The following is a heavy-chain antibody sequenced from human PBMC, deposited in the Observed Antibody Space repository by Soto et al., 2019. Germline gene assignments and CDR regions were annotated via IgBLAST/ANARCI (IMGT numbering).Heavy chain of an antibody. CDR1: GGSISSGDYY. J-gene: IGHJ4*02. Sequence: QVQLQESGPGLVKPSQTLSLTCTVSGGSISSGDYYWSWIRQPPGKGLEWIGYIYYSGSTYYNPSLTSRVTISVDTSKNQFSLKLNSVTAADTAVYYCARVQGGGGAMVHNYWGQGTLVTVSS. V-gene: IGHV4-30-4*01. D-gene: IGHD5-18*01. CDR2: IYYSGST. CDR3: ARVQGGGGAMVHNY.